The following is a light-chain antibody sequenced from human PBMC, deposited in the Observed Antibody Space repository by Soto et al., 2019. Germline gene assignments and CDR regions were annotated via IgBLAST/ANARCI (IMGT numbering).Light chain of an antibody. V-gene: IGKV1-9*01. CDR3: QQLSSYPLT. CDR1: GGISND. CDR2: AAS. Sequence: DIQLTQSPSFLSASVGDRVTITCRASGGISNDLHWYQQKPGRPPKLLIYAASTLQGGVPSKFSGSGSGTEFTLTISSLQPEDCATYYCQQLSSYPLTFGQGTKVEIK. J-gene: IGKJ1*01.